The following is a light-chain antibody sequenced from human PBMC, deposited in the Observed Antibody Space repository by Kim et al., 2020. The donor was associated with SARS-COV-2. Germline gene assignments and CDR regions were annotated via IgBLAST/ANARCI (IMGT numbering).Light chain of an antibody. V-gene: IGLV3-21*04. J-gene: IGLJ3*02. CDR3: QVWDSSSDHRV. CDR2: YDS. CDR1: NIGSKS. Sequence: SSELTQPPSVSVAPGKTARITCGGNNIGSKSVHWYQQKPGQAPVLVIYYDSDRPSGIPERFSGANSGNTATLTISRVEAGDEADYYCQVWDSSSDHRVFGGGTKRTVL.